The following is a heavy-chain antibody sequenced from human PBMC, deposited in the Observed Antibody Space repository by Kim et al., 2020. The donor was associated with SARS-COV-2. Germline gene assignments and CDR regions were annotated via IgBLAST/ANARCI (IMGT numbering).Heavy chain of an antibody. D-gene: IGHD6-19*01. V-gene: IGHV7-4-1*02. Sequence: AQGLPGRFVCSLDTSVSTAYLQISSLKAEDTAVYYCARADSSGWYEYYFDYWGQGTLVTVSS. J-gene: IGHJ4*02. CDR3: ARADSSGWYEYYFDY.